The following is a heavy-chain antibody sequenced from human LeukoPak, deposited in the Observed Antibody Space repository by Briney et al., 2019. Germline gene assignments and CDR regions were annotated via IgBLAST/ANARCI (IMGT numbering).Heavy chain of an antibody. J-gene: IGHJ4*02. V-gene: IGHV4-4*07. CDR3: ARDIGNHFGGLDHYYYDY. CDR1: GDAVYY. Sequence: SETLSLTCTVSGDAVYYWNWIRQPAGKGLEWIGRIYNNESTWSNPSLKSRVSMSIDTSKNQFSLKLSSVTAADAAVYYCARDIGNHFGGLDHYYYDYWGPGTLVTVSP. D-gene: IGHD2-15*01. CDR2: IYNNEST.